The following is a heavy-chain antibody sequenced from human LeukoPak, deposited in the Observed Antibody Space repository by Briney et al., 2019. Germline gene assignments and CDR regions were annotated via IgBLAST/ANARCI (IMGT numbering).Heavy chain of an antibody. CDR3: ARALDQRYSSGWYQVPADY. V-gene: IGHV1-69*01. CDR1: GGTFSSYA. CDR2: IIPIFGTA. D-gene: IGHD6-19*01. Sequence: SVKVSCKASGGTFSSYAISWVRQAPGQGLEWMGGIIPIFGTANYAQKFQGRVTTTADESTSTAYMELSSLRSEDTAVYYCARALDQRYSSGWYQVPADYWGQGTLVTVSS. J-gene: IGHJ4*02.